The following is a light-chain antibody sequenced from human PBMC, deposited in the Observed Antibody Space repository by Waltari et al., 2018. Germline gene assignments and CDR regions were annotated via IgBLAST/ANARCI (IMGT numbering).Light chain of an antibody. CDR3: SAYATGSTWV. Sequence: QSALTQPASVSGSPGQSITISCTATSRDLGIYNYVCWYQQHPGKAPKLIIYDVNKWPSGVSNRFSGSKSGNTASLTISGLQAEDEADYFCSAYATGSTWVFGGGTKLTVL. J-gene: IGLJ3*02. CDR2: DVN. V-gene: IGLV2-14*01. CDR1: SRDLGIYNY.